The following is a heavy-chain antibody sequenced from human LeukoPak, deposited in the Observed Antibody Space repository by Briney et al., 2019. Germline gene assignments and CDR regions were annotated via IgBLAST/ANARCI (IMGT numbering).Heavy chain of an antibody. CDR2: IYYSGST. J-gene: IGHJ4*02. Sequence: SETLSLTCTVSGGSISSSSYYWGWIRQPPGKGLEWIGSIYYSGSTYYNPSLKSRVTIPVDTSKNQFSLKLSSVTAADTAVYYCARQGIFDYYDSSGYDYWGQGTLVTVSS. V-gene: IGHV4-39*01. CDR3: ARQGIFDYYDSSGYDY. CDR1: GGSISSSSYY. D-gene: IGHD3-22*01.